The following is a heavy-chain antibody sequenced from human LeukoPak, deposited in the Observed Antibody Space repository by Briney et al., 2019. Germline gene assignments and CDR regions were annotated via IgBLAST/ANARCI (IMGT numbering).Heavy chain of an antibody. CDR2: IRYDGNNK. Sequence: GGFLRLSCAASGFTFSSYGMHWFRQAPGKGLEWVAFIRYDGNNKFYTDSVKGRFTISRDNSKNTLYLQMNSLRAEDTAVYYCAKDWWGPSIWGQGTLVTVSS. V-gene: IGHV3-30*02. J-gene: IGHJ4*02. CDR3: AKDWWGPSI. CDR1: GFTFSSYG. D-gene: IGHD2-15*01.